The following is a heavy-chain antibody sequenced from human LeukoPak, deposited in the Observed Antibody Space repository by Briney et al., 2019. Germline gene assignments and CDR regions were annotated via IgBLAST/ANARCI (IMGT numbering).Heavy chain of an antibody. V-gene: IGHV3-21*01. Sequence: PGGSLRLSCAASGFSFTFYSMNWVRQAPGKGLEWVSSISSSSSYIYYADSVKGRFTISRDNAKNSLYLQMNSLRAEETAVYYCARDSPNEGILWWSIDYWGQGTLVTVSS. CDR1: GFSFTFYS. J-gene: IGHJ4*02. CDR3: ARDSPNEGILWWSIDY. D-gene: IGHD2-21*01. CDR2: ISSSSSYI.